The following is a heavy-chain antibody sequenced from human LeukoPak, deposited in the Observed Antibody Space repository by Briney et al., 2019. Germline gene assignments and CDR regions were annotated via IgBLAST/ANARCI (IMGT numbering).Heavy chain of an antibody. V-gene: IGHV4-38-2*02. CDR3: ARDHAYYDFWSYYYYYMDV. CDR1: GYSISSGYY. Sequence: SETLSLTCTVSGYSISSGYYWGWIRQPPGKGLEWIGSIYHSGSTYYNPSLKSRVTISVDTSKNQFSLKLSPVTAADTAVYYCARDHAYYDFWSYYYYYMDVWGKGTTVTVS. D-gene: IGHD3-3*01. J-gene: IGHJ6*03. CDR2: IYHSGST.